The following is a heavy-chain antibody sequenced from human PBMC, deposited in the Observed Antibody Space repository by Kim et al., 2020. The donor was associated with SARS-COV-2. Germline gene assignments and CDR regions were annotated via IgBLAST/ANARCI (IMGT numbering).Heavy chain of an antibody. V-gene: IGHV4-34*01. CDR3: VRVGYSSSLRPVDY. CDR2: INHSGST. J-gene: IGHJ4*02. CDR1: GGSFSGYY. Sequence: SETLSLTCAVYGGSFSGYYWSWIRQPPGKGLEWIGEINHSGSTNYNPSLKSRVTISVDTSKNQFSLKLSSVTAADTAVYYCVRVGYSSSLRPVDYWGQGTLVTVSS. D-gene: IGHD6-6*01.